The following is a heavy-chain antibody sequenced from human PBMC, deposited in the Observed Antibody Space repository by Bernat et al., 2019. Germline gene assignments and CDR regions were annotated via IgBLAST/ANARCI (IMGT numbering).Heavy chain of an antibody. J-gene: IGHJ4*02. CDR2: ISGSGGST. CDR1: GFTFSSYA. V-gene: IGHV3-23*04. Sequence: EVQLVESGGGLVQPGGSLRLSCAASGFTFSSYAMSWVRQAPGKGLEWVSAISGSGGSTYYADSVKGRFTISRDNSKNTLYLQMNSLRAEDTAVYYCANEKNTTQGETAVFDYWGQGTLVTVSS. D-gene: IGHD2-21*02. CDR3: ANEKNTTQGETAVFDY.